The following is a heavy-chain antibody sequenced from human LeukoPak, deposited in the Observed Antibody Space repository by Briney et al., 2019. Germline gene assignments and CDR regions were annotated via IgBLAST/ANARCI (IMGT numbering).Heavy chain of an antibody. D-gene: IGHD3-10*01. J-gene: IGHJ4*02. CDR3: ARGAMVRGVITLFDY. Sequence: ASVKVSCKVSGYTLTELSMHWVRQAPGKGLEWMGGFGPEDGETIYAQKFQGRVTMTEDTSTDTAYMELSSLRSEDTAVYYCARGAMVRGVITLFDYWGQGTLVTVSS. CDR2: FGPEDGET. V-gene: IGHV1-24*01. CDR1: GYTLTELS.